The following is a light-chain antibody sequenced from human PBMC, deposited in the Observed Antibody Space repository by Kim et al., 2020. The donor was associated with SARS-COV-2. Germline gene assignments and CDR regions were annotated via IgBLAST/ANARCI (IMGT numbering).Light chain of an antibody. CDR3: QQYVSSPQT. V-gene: IGKV3-20*01. CDR2: DAS. Sequence: SPGKTATLSCRASQSVSRSYLAWYQQKPGQAPRLLMYDASTRATGIPDRFSGSGSGTDFTLTITRLEPEDFAVYNCQQYVSSPQTFGQGTKVDIK. CDR1: QSVSRSY. J-gene: IGKJ1*01.